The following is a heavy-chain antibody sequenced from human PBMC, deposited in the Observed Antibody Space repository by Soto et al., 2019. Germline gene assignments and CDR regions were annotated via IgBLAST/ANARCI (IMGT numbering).Heavy chain of an antibody. CDR2: IKQDGSEK. J-gene: IGHJ6*01. V-gene: IGHV3-7*04. D-gene: IGHD2-15*01. CDR1: GFTFSSYL. CDR3: AREHATVVTAFYYYYGMYV. Sequence: GGSLRLSCSASGFTFSSYLMSWVRQAPGKGLEWVANIKQDGSEKYYVDSVKGRFTISSDNAKNSLYLQMNSLRAEDTAVYYCAREHATVVTAFYYYYGMYVWGQGTTVTVSS.